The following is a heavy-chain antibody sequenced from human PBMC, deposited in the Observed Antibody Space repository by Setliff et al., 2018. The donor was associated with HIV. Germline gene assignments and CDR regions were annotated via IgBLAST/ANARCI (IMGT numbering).Heavy chain of an antibody. V-gene: IGHV3-30*02. J-gene: IGHJ4*02. Sequence: GGSLRLSCAASGFTFSSYGVHWVRQAPGKGLEWVAFIRNDGSDKHYVDSVKGRFTISRDNSKNTLYLQMNSLRVEDTAVYYCARDVSWRVRTYIDYWGQGALVTVSS. D-gene: IGHD3-3*01. CDR2: IRNDGSDK. CDR3: ARDVSWRVRTYIDY. CDR1: GFTFSSYG.